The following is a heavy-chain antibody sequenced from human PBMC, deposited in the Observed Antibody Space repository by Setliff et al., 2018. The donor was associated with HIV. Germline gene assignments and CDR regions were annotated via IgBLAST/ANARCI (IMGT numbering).Heavy chain of an antibody. J-gene: IGHJ4*02. D-gene: IGHD4-4*01. CDR3: ARGIYSNYVAYFDY. Sequence: ASVKVSCKASGGTFSSYAISWVRQAPGQGLEWMGRINPNSGGTNYAQKFQGRVTMTRDTSITTAYMELSRLRSADTALYYCARGIYSNYVAYFDYWGQGTLVTVSS. CDR1: GGTFSSYA. V-gene: IGHV1-2*06. CDR2: INPNSGGT.